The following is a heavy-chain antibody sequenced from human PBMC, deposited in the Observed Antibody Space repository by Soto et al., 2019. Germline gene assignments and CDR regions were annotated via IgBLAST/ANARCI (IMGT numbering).Heavy chain of an antibody. V-gene: IGHV4-39*01. J-gene: IGHJ4*02. Sequence: SETLSLTCTVSGGSISSSSYYWGWIRQPPGKGLEWIGTIFDSGSTYYNPSLKSRVTISVDTSKNQFSLKLSSVTAADTAVYYCARLDVGYCSGGSCGDFDYWGQGTLVTVSS. CDR3: ARLDVGYCSGGSCGDFDY. D-gene: IGHD2-15*01. CDR2: IFDSGST. CDR1: GGSISSSSYY.